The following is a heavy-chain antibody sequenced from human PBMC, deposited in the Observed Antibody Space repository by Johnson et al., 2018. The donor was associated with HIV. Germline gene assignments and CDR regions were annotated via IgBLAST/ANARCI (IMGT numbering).Heavy chain of an antibody. Sequence: QVQLVESGGGVVQPGRSLRLSCAASGFTFSSYAMHWVRQAPGKGLEWVAVIYSGGSTYYADSVKGRFTISRDNSKNTLYLQMNSLRAEDTAVDYCARDRTYYDSSAQGAFDIWGQGTMVTVSS. V-gene: IGHV3-30*14. D-gene: IGHD3-22*01. CDR2: IYSGGST. CDR1: GFTFSSYA. CDR3: ARDRTYYDSSAQGAFDI. J-gene: IGHJ3*02.